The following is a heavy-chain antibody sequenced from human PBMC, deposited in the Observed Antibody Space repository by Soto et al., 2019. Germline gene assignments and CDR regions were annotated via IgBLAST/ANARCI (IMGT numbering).Heavy chain of an antibody. D-gene: IGHD6-19*01. CDR2: INPNSGGT. Sequence: ASVKVSCKASGYTFTGYYMHWVRQAPGQGLEWMGWINPNSGGTNYAQKFQGWVTMTRDTSISTAYMELSRLRSDDPAVYYCARYLLDSSGGNYYGMDVWGQGTTVTVSS. CDR1: GYTFTGYY. CDR3: ARYLLDSSGGNYYGMDV. J-gene: IGHJ6*02. V-gene: IGHV1-2*04.